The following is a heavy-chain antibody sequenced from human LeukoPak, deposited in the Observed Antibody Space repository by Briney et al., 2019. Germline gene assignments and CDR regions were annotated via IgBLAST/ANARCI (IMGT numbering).Heavy chain of an antibody. J-gene: IGHJ3*02. CDR1: GYTFTSYG. D-gene: IGHD3-3*01. V-gene: IGHV1-18*01. Sequence: ASVKVSCKASGYTFTSYGISWVRQAPGQGLEWMGWISAYNGNTNYAQKLQGRVTMTTDTSTSTAYMELRSLRSDDTAVYYCARDRGIGDYDFWSGSAPAFDIWGQGTMVTVSS. CDR2: ISAYNGNT. CDR3: ARDRGIGDYDFWSGSAPAFDI.